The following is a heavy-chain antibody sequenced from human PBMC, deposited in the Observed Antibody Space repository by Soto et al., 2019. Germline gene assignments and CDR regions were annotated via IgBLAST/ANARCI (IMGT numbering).Heavy chain of an antibody. CDR3: TRDQSGYDLTGVDY. CDR2: ISSNGGST. Sequence: EVQLVESGGGLVQPGGSLRLSCAASGFTFSNYAMHWVRQAPGKGLEYVSAISSNGGSTYYANSVKGRFTISRDNSKNKLYLQMGRLRAEDMAMYYCTRDQSGYDLTGVDYWGQGTLVTVSS. J-gene: IGHJ4*02. CDR1: GFTFSNYA. V-gene: IGHV3-64*01. D-gene: IGHD5-12*01.